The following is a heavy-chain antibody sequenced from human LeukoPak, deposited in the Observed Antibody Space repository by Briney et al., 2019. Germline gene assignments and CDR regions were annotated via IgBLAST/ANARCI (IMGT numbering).Heavy chain of an antibody. CDR1: GGSISSSSYY. D-gene: IGHD3-16*01. V-gene: IGHV4-39*07. CDR3: ARDLYLMLGLFDI. J-gene: IGHJ3*02. Sequence: SETLSLTCTVSGGSISSSSYYWGWIRQPPGKGLEWIGSIYYSGSTYYNPSLKSRVTISVDTSKNQFSLKLSSVTAADTAVYYCARDLYLMLGLFDIWGQGTVVIVSS. CDR2: IYYSGST.